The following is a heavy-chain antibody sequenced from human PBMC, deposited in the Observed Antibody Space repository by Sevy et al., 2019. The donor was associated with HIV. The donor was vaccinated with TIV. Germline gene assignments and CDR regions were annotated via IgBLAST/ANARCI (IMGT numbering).Heavy chain of an antibody. CDR2: INPSGGST. Sequence: ASVKVSCNASGYNLNNYYMHCVRQAPGQGLEWMGLINPSGGSTSYAQKFQGRVTMTRDTSTSTLHMELSSLRSEDTAVYYCARVYYYDYSGPGYWGQGTLVTVSS. CDR3: ARVYYYDYSGPGY. J-gene: IGHJ4*02. CDR1: GYNLNNYY. D-gene: IGHD3-22*01. V-gene: IGHV1-46*02.